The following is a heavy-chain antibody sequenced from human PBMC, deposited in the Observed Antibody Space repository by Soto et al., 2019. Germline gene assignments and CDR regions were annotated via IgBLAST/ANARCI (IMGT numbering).Heavy chain of an antibody. CDR3: AKDTGTYYAPLNY. D-gene: IGHD1-26*01. CDR1: GFTFDDFG. V-gene: IGHV3-9*01. Sequence: GGSLRLSCAASGFTFDDFGMHWVRQSPGKGLEWVSGINWDGSGIDYVVSVKGRFTISRDNARKFLYLQMNNLGPEDTAFYYCAKDTGTYYAPLNYWGQGTLVTVSS. CDR2: INWDGSGI. J-gene: IGHJ4*02.